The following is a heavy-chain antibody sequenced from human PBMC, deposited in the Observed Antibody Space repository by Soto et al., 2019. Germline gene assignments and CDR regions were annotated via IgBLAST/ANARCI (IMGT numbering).Heavy chain of an antibody. CDR2: IYYSGST. Sequence: PSETLSLTCTVSGGSISSYYWSWIRQPPGKGLEWIGYIYYSGSTNYNPSLKSRVTISVDTSKNQFSLKLSSVTAADTAVYYCARGDVLRYFDWSDYYYYMDVWGKGITVTVSS. J-gene: IGHJ6*03. CDR1: GGSISSYY. CDR3: ARGDVLRYFDWSDYYYYMDV. V-gene: IGHV4-59*01. D-gene: IGHD3-9*01.